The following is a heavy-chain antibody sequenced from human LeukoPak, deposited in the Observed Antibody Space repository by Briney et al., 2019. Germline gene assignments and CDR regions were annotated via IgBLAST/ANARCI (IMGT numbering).Heavy chain of an antibody. D-gene: IGHD6-19*01. CDR3: ASMDSSGWPFDY. Sequence: PSETLSLTCTVSGGSISSYYRRWIRQPPGKGLEWIGYIYYSGSTNYNPSLKIRVTISVDTSKNQFSLKLSSVTAADAAVYYCASMDSSGWPFDYWGQGTLVTVSS. CDR1: GGSISSYY. CDR2: IYYSGST. J-gene: IGHJ4*02. V-gene: IGHV4-59*01.